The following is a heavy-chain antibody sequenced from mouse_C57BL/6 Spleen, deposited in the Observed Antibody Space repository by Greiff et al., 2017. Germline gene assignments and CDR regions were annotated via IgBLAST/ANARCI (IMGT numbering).Heavy chain of an antibody. D-gene: IGHD1-1*02. J-gene: IGHJ3*01. CDR1: GYTFTSYW. V-gene: IGHV1-69*01. Sequence: QVQLQQPGAELVMPGASVKLSCKASGYTFTSYWMHWVKQRPGQGLEWIGEIDPSDSYTNYNQKFKGKSTLTVDKSSSKAYMQLSSLTSEDSAVYYCARGGPNPSFAYWGQGTLVTVSA. CDR2: IDPSDSYT. CDR3: ARGGPNPSFAY.